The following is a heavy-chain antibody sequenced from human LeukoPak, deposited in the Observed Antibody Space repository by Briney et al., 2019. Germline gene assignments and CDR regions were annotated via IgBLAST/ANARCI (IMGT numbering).Heavy chain of an antibody. CDR1: GFTVSSYW. V-gene: IGHV3-53*01. Sequence: GGSLRLSCAASGFTVSSYWMSWVRQAPGKGLEWVSVIYSGGSTYYADSVKGRFTISRDNSKNTLYLQMNSLRAEDTAVYYCARGIGVPHEFDYWGQGTLVTVSS. CDR3: ARGIGVPHEFDY. CDR2: IYSGGST. D-gene: IGHD2/OR15-2a*01. J-gene: IGHJ4*02.